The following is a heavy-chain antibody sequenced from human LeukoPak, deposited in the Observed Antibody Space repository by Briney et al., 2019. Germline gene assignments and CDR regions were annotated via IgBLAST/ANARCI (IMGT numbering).Heavy chain of an antibody. Sequence: PSETLSLTCTVSGGSISSYYWSWIRQPPGKGLEWIGYIYYSGSTKYNPSLKSRVTMSVDTSKNQFSLKLGSVTAADTAVYYCARDYYGSGSYYVWGQGTLVTVSS. J-gene: IGHJ4*02. V-gene: IGHV4-59*12. D-gene: IGHD3-10*01. CDR1: GGSISSYY. CDR3: ARDYYGSGSYYV. CDR2: IYYSGST.